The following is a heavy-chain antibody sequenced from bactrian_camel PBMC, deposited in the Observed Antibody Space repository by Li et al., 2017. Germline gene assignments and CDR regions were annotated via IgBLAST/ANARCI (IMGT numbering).Heavy chain of an antibody. D-gene: IGHD2*01. Sequence: VQLVESGGGLVQPGGSLRLSCAASGFTFSSYDMSWVRQAPGKGLEWVSVIDNGGSRIYYADSVKGRFTISRDNAKNTLYLQLNSLKTEDTAMYYCAKDPLPYYTGRFRYQYAEKGQGTQVTVS. V-gene: IGHV3S40*01. CDR1: GFTFSSYD. J-gene: IGHJ4*01. CDR2: IDNGGSRI.